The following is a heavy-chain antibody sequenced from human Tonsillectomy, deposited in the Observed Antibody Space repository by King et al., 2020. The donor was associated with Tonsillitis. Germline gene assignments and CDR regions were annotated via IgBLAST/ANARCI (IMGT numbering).Heavy chain of an antibody. CDR2: ISPDDSDT. D-gene: IGHD1/OR15-1a*01. CDR3: ARREHLYPHVFDL. Sequence: VQLVESGAEVKKPGESLKISCKGSGYIFSYFWIAWVRQMPGKGLEWMGIISPDDSDTRYSPSFQGQVTISADKSISTAYLQWSSLKASDTAMYYCARREHLYPHVFDLWGQGTMVTVSS. V-gene: IGHV5-51*01. CDR1: GYIFSYFW. J-gene: IGHJ3*01.